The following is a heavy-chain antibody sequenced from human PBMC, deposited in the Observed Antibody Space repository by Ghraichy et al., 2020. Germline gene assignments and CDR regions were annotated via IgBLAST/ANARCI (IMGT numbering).Heavy chain of an antibody. CDR3: ARVMTSYCGGDCYSHYFYF. Sequence: SQTLSLTCTVSGGSVSSGSHHWSWIRQPPGKGLEWIGSIYHTGSTNYNPSLKSRVTISVDTSKNQFSLKLRTVTAAETAVYYCARVMTSYCGGDCYSHYFYFWGQGTLVTASS. J-gene: IGHJ4*02. D-gene: IGHD2-21*02. CDR1: GGSVSSGSHH. V-gene: IGHV4-61*01. CDR2: IYHTGST.